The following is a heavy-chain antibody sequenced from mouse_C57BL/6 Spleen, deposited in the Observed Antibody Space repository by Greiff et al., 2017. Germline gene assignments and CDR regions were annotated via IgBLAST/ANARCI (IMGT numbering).Heavy chain of an antibody. CDR3: ARCGYGSSYEAY. CDR1: GYTFTSYW. J-gene: IGHJ3*01. CDR2: IDPSDSYT. D-gene: IGHD1-1*01. Sequence: VQLQQPGAELVMPGASVKLSCKASGYTFTSYWMHWVKQRPGQGLEWIGEIDPSDSYTNYNQKFKGKSTLTVDKSSSTAYMQLSSLTSEDSAVYYCARCGYGSSYEAYWGQGTLVTVSA. V-gene: IGHV1-69*01.